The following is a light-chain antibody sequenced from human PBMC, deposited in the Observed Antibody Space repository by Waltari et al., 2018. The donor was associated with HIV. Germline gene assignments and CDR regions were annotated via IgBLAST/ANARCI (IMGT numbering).Light chain of an antibody. V-gene: IGLV2-8*01. Sequence: QPALTQPPSAAGSPGQSVPLSCTRINRDLGGYKYVSWYQHHPGKAPKLRFYEDNRRPSGVPDRFSGSKSGNTASLTVSGLQADDEADYYCSSYAGTNRLFGGGTKLTVL. J-gene: IGLJ2*01. CDR2: EDN. CDR3: SSYAGTNRL. CDR1: NRDLGGYKY.